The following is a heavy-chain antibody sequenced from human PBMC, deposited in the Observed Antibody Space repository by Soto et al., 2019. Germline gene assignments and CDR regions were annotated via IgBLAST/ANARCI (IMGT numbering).Heavy chain of an antibody. CDR1: GYPFPCYQ. CDR3: ARVESGIYSSSWYAHDYYYGMDV. CDR2: INPNSGGT. J-gene: IGHJ6*02. D-gene: IGHD6-13*01. Sequence: SVTVSCKSSGYPFPCYQIPWVRPVPGRGPEWMGWINPNSGGTNYGQKFQGRVTMTGDTSISTAYMELSRLRSDDTAVYYCARVESGIYSSSWYAHDYYYGMDVWGQGTTVTFSS. V-gene: IGHV1-2*02.